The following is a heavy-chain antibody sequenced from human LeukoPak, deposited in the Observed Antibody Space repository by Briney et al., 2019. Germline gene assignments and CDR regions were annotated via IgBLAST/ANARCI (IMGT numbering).Heavy chain of an antibody. J-gene: IGHJ3*02. CDR1: GGSITSDH. V-gene: IGHV4-59*01. D-gene: IGHD2/OR15-2a*01. CDR3: ARKNDFDI. Sequence: PSETLSLTCTVSGGSITSDHWNWIRQPPGKGLEWIGCIYYSGSTYYNPSLKSRVTISVDMSKNQSSLRLTSVTAADTAVYYCARKNDFDIWGQGTLVTVSS. CDR2: IYYSGST.